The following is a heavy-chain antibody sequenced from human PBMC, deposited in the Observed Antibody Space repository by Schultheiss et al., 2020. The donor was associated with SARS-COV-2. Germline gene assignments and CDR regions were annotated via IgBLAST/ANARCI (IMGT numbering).Heavy chain of an antibody. J-gene: IGHJ4*02. Sequence: GGSLRLSCAASGFTFSDYGMHWVRQAPDKGLEWVAVIWYDGSNKYYADSVKGRFTISRDSAKNSLYLQMNSLRAEDTAVYFCARGIVVFDYWGQGTLVTVSS. CDR1: GFTFSDYG. CDR3: ARGIVVFDY. CDR2: IWYDGSNK. D-gene: IGHD3-22*01. V-gene: IGHV3-33*01.